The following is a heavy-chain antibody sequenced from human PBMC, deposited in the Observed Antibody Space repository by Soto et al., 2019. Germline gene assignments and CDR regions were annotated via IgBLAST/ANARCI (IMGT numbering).Heavy chain of an antibody. J-gene: IGHJ4*01. CDR1: GFTFSNYE. CDR3: VRDRSLPVHTSIDF. D-gene: IGHD2-2*02. Sequence: GGSLRLSCTPSGFTFSNYEMNWVRQAPGKGLEWVSYISYSGSPTGYSDSVKGRFTISRDNAKNSLYLQMNSLRVEDTAVYYYVRDRSLPVHTSIDFWGHGTLVTVSS. V-gene: IGHV3-48*03. CDR2: ISYSGSPT.